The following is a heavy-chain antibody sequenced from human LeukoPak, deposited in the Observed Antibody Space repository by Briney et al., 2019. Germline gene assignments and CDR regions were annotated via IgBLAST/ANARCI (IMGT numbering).Heavy chain of an antibody. J-gene: IGHJ4*02. CDR2: INWNGGST. D-gene: IGHD7-27*01. Sequence: GGSLRLSSADSGYTFDDYGVTWVRQAPGKGLEWVSGINWNGGSTGYADSVKGRFTISSDNAKNSLSLEMYSLRAEDTALYYCARGLNWVDYWGQGILVTVSS. CDR1: GYTFDDYG. CDR3: ARGLNWVDY. V-gene: IGHV3-20*03.